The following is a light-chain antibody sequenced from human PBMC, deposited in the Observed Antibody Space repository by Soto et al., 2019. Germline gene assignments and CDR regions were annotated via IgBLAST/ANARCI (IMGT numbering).Light chain of an antibody. V-gene: IGKV3-11*01. CDR2: AAS. Sequence: EIVLTQSPATLSLSPGERATLSCRASQSVSSYLAWYQQKPGQAPRLLIYAASNRATGIPARFSGSGSGTDFTLTISCLEPEDFAVYYCQQRSNWPSYTFGQGTKLELK. CDR3: QQRSNWPSYT. CDR1: QSVSSY. J-gene: IGKJ2*01.